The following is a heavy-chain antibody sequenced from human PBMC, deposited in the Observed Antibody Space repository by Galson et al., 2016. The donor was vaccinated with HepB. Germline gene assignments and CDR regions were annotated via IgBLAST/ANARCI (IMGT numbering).Heavy chain of an antibody. J-gene: IGHJ5*02. CDR3: AKNPTYSSGYLGWFDT. CDR2: IIPMFGST. CDR1: GGTFSNYG. V-gene: IGHV1-69*13. D-gene: IGHD6-19*01. Sequence: SVKVSCKASGGTFSNYGINWVRQAPGQGLEWMGGIIPMFGSTNYAQKFQGRVTITADESTSTAYMELSSLRSDDTAVYYCAKNPTYSSGYLGWFDTWGQGTLLTVSS.